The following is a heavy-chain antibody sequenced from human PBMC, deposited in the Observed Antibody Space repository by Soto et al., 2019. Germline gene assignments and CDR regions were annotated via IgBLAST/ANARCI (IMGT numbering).Heavy chain of an antibody. CDR2: IWYDGSNK. CDR3: ARDSYYYDSSGYYLPPDY. J-gene: IGHJ4*02. Sequence: SLRLSCAASGFTFSSYGMHWVRQAPGKGLEWVAVIWYDGSNKYYADSVKGRFTISRDNSKNTLYLQMNSLRAEDTAVYYCARDSYYYDSSGYYLPPDYWGQGTLVTVSS. D-gene: IGHD3-22*01. V-gene: IGHV3-33*01. CDR1: GFTFSSYG.